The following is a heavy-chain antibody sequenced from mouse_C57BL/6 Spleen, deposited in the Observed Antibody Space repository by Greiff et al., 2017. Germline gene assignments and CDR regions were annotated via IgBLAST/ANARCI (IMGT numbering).Heavy chain of an antibody. Sequence: QVQLQQSGPGLVQPSPCLSITCTVSGFSLTSYGVHWVRQSPGKGLEWLGGIWSGGSTNYNAAFISRLTISKDNAKSQVFFNMNSLQADDTAIYYCARNYYDYGPSYFDVWGTGTTVTVYS. D-gene: IGHD2-4*01. CDR2: IWSGGST. CDR3: ARNYYDYGPSYFDV. J-gene: IGHJ1*03. V-gene: IGHV2-2*01. CDR1: GFSLTSYG.